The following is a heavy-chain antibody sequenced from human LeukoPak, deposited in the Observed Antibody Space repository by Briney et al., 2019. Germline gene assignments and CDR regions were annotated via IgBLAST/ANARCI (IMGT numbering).Heavy chain of an antibody. Sequence: ASVKVSCKASGYTFTSYGISWVRQAPGQGLEWMGWISAYNGNTNYAQKLQGRVTMTTDTSASTAYMELSSLRSEDTAVYYCARVEGYGSGDYFDYWGQGTLVTVSS. V-gene: IGHV1-18*01. CDR3: ARVEGYGSGDYFDY. J-gene: IGHJ4*02. CDR2: ISAYNGNT. D-gene: IGHD3-10*01. CDR1: GYTFTSYG.